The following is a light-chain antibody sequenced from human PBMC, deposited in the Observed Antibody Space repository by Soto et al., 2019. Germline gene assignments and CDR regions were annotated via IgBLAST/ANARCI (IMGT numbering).Light chain of an antibody. J-gene: IGKJ2*01. V-gene: IGKV3-20*01. CDR3: QQYRLSPMYT. Sequence: EIVLTPSPGTLSLSPGERATLSCRASQSVSSSYLAWYQQKPGQAPRLLVYGASTRATGIPDRFSGSGSGKDFTLTISRLEAEDSAVYYCQQYRLSPMYTLGQGTKLEIK. CDR2: GAS. CDR1: QSVSSSY.